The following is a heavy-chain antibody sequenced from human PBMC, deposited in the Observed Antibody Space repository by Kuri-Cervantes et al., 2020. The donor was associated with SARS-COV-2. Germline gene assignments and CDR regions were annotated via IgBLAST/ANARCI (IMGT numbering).Heavy chain of an antibody. V-gene: IGHV3-21*01. CDR1: GFTFSSYS. CDR3: ARDRAYSSSWRRTNWFDP. CDR2: ISSSSSYM. D-gene: IGHD6-13*01. J-gene: IGHJ5*02. Sequence: LSLTCAASGFTFSSYSMNWVRQAPGKGLEWVSSISSSSSYMYYADSVKGRFTISRDNAKNSLYLQMNSLRAEDTAVYYCARDRAYSSSWRRTNWFDPWGQGTLVTVSS.